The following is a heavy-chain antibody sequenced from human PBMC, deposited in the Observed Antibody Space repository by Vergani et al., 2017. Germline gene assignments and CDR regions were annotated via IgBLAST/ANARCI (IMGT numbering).Heavy chain of an antibody. CDR3: ARMGGYDEGDAYRIGYFDS. CDR1: GNYLSSGVYY. J-gene: IGHJ4*02. V-gene: IGHV4-31*03. CDR2: IYSTGST. D-gene: IGHD3-16*01. Sequence: QVQLQESGPGLVKPSQTLSLTFSVSGNYLSSGVYYWNWIRQNPGKGLEWIGYIYSTGSTHHNPSLRRRINMSVDTSKNQFSLKLNSVTDADTAMYYCARMGGYDEGDAYRIGYFDSWGPGILVTVSS.